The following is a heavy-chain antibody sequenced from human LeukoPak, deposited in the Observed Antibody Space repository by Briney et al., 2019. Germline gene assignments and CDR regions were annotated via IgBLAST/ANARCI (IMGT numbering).Heavy chain of an antibody. J-gene: IGHJ4*02. CDR3: AKDLSYYDSSGYY. Sequence: GGSLRLSCAASGFTFSSYAMSWVRQAPGKGLEWVSAISGSGGSTYYADSVKGRFTISRDSSKNTLYLQMNSLRAEDTAVYYCAKDLSYYDSSGYYWGQGTLVTVSS. CDR1: GFTFSSYA. CDR2: ISGSGGST. V-gene: IGHV3-23*01. D-gene: IGHD3-22*01.